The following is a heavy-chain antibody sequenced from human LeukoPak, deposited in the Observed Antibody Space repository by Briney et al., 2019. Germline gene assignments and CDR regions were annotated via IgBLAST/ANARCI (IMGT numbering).Heavy chain of an antibody. V-gene: IGHV3-30*18. CDR1: GFTFSSYG. D-gene: IGHD6-19*01. CDR3: AKSISGWYYDWFDP. J-gene: IGHJ5*02. Sequence: SGGSLTLSCAASGFTFSSYGMHWVRQAPDKGLEWLAVISYDGSNKYYADSVKGRFTISRDNSKNTLYLQMNSLRAEDTAVYYCAKSISGWYYDWFDPWGQGTLVTVSS. CDR2: ISYDGSNK.